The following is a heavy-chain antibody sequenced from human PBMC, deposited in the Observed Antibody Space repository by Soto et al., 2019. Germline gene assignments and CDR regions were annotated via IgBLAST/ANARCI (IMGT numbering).Heavy chain of an antibody. CDR2: IYYSGST. J-gene: IGHJ4*02. V-gene: IGHV4-59*01. D-gene: IGHD3-9*01. CDR1: GGSISSYY. CDR3: ARGAYDILTGYYPFDY. Sequence: PSETLSLTCTVSGGSISSYYWSWIRQPPGKGLEWIGYIYYSGSTNYNPSLKSRVTISVDTSKNQFSLKLSSVAAADTAVYYCARGAYDILTGYYPFDYWGQGTLVTV.